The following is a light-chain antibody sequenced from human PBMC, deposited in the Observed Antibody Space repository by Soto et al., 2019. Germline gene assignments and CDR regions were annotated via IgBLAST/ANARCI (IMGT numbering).Light chain of an antibody. CDR3: QPLNDYPVT. V-gene: IGKV1-9*01. J-gene: IGKJ4*01. CDR1: QGISSY. CDR2: TAS. Sequence: DNQLTQSPSFLSASVGDRVTITCRASQGISSYLAWYQQKPGIAPSLLIYTASTLQSGVPSRFSGSGSGTEFTLTISSLQHDDFATYICQPLNDYPVTFSGGTKVDI.